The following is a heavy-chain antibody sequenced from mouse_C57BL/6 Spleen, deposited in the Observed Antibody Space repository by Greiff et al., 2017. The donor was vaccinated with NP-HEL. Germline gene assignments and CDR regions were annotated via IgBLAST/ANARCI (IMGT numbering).Heavy chain of an antibody. CDR1: GYTFTSYG. V-gene: IGHV1-81*01. CDR3: ARYYGPSYYCDY. Sequence: VQLVESGAELARPGASVKLSCKASGYTFTSYGISWVKQRTGQGLEWIGEIYPRSGNTYYNEKFKGKATLTADKSSSTAYMELRSLTSEDSAVYFCARYYGPSYYCDYWGQGTTLTVSS. CDR2: IYPRSGNT. D-gene: IGHD2-3*01. J-gene: IGHJ2*01.